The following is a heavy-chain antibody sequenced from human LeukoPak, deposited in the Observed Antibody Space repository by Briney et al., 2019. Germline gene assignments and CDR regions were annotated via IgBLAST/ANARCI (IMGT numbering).Heavy chain of an antibody. V-gene: IGHV3-43D*03. CDR2: ISWDGGST. CDR1: GFTFDDYA. J-gene: IGHJ4*02. CDR3: AKAVGYCSSTSCYTSDY. Sequence: GGSLRLSCAASGFTFDDYAMHWVRQAPGKGLEWVSLISWDGGSTYYADSVKGRFTISRDNSKNSLYLQMNSLRAEDTALYYCAKAVGYCSSTSCYTSDYWGQGTLVTVSS. D-gene: IGHD2-2*02.